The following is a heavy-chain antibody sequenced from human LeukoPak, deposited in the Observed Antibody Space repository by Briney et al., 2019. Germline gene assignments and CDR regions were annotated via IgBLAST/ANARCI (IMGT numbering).Heavy chain of an antibody. J-gene: IGHJ4*02. CDR1: GFTLNNFA. CDR3: AKVRGAVFYFDY. Sequence: GGSLRLSCVVSGFTLNNFAMSWVRQAPGKGLEWVSLLNINDRTFYADSVKGRFVISRDNSMNRLFLQMNSPRAEDTAVYYCAKVRGAVFYFDYWGQGTLVTVSS. V-gene: IGHV3-23*01. CDR2: LNINDRT. D-gene: IGHD3-10*01.